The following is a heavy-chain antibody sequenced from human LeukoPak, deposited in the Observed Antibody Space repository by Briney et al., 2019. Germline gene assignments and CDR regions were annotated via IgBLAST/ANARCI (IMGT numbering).Heavy chain of an antibody. CDR3: ARDSGTDGGLGY. J-gene: IGHJ4*02. V-gene: IGHV1-18*01. Sequence: ASVKVSCKASGYTFTSYGISWVRQAPGQGLEWMGWIGGYNGNTNYAQKLQGRVTVTTDTSTSTAYMDLRSLRSDDTAVYYCARDSGTDGGLGYWGQGTLVTVSS. CDR2: IGGYNGNT. D-gene: IGHD6-13*01. CDR1: GYTFTSYG.